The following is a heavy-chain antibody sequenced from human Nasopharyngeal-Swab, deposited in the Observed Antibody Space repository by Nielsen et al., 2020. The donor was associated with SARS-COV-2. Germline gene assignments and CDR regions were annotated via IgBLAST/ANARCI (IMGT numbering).Heavy chain of an antibody. Sequence: GGSLRLSCAASGFTFSSYAMHWVRQAPGKGLEWVAVISYDGSNKYYADSVKGRFTISRDNSKNPLYLQMNSLRAEDTAVYYCARPMVRGVIANYFDYWGQGTLVTVSS. CDR2: ISYDGSNK. V-gene: IGHV3-30-3*01. J-gene: IGHJ4*02. CDR1: GFTFSSYA. CDR3: ARPMVRGVIANYFDY. D-gene: IGHD3-10*01.